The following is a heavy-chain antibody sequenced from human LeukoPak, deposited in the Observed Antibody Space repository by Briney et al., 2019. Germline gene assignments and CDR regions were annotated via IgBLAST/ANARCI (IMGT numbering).Heavy chain of an antibody. D-gene: IGHD2-21*01. CDR2: ITSNSGTI. Sequence: GGSLRLSCAASGFTFSIYSMNWVRQAPGKGLEWISYITSNSGTIYYTDSVKGRFTISRDNAKNSLYLQMNSLRAEDTAVYYCARVAPGHDIGRGYFDYWGQGTLVTVSS. J-gene: IGHJ4*02. CDR3: ARVAPGHDIGRGYFDY. V-gene: IGHV3-48*01. CDR1: GFTFSIYS.